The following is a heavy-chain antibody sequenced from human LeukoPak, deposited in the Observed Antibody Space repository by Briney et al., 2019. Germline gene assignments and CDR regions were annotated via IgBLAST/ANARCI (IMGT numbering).Heavy chain of an antibody. CDR2: IKQDGSEK. V-gene: IGHV3-7*03. J-gene: IGHJ4*02. Sequence: PGGSLRLSCAASGFTFSSYWMSWVRQAPGKGLEWVANIKQDGSEKYYVDSVKGRFTISRDNSKNTLYLQMNSLGAEDTAVYYCAKDGMATISYFFDYWGQGTWSPSPQ. CDR1: GFTFSSYW. CDR3: AKDGMATISYFFDY. D-gene: IGHD5-24*01.